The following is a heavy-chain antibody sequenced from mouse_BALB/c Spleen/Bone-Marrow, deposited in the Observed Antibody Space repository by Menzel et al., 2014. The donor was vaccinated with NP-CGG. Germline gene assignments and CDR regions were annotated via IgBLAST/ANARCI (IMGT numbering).Heavy chain of an antibody. Sequence: EVKLVESGAELVKPGASVKLSCTASGFNIKDTYMHWVKQRPEQGLEWIGRIDPANGDTKYDPKFQGKATITADTSSNTAYLRLSSLTSEDTAVYYCALLYGNYDYWGQGTTLTVSS. CDR1: GFNIKDTY. V-gene: IGHV14-3*02. D-gene: IGHD2-10*02. J-gene: IGHJ2*01. CDR2: IDPANGDT. CDR3: ALLYGNYDY.